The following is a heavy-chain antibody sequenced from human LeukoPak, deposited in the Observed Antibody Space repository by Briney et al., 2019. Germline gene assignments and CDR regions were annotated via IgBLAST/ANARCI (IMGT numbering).Heavy chain of an antibody. CDR2: INPDGSTT. J-gene: IGHJ4*02. CDR3: ARSIAAAGSYFDY. V-gene: IGHV3-74*01. D-gene: IGHD6-13*01. CDR1: GFTFSSYA. Sequence: GGSLRLSCAASGFTFSSYAMSWVRQAPGKGLEWVSRINPDGSTTNYADSVKGRFTISRDNAKNTLYLQMNSLRAEDTAVYYCARSIAAAGSYFDYWGQGTLVTVSS.